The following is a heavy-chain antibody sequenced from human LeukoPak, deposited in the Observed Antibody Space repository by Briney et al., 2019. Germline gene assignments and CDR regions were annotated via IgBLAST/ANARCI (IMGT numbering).Heavy chain of an antibody. CDR2: IYYSGST. J-gene: IGHJ4*02. CDR1: GGSISSYY. CDR3: ARIEDYGGNSVNY. Sequence: SETLSLTCPVSGGSISSYYWSWIRQPPGKGLEWIGYIYYSGSTNYNPSLKSRVTISVDTSKNQFSLKLSSVTAADTAVYYCARIEDYGGNSVNYWGQGTLVTVSS. V-gene: IGHV4-59*01. D-gene: IGHD4-23*01.